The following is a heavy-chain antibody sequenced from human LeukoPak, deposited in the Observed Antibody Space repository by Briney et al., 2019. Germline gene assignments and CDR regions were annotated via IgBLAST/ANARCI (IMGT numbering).Heavy chain of an antibody. CDR3: ARDRIFARAYRAFDI. CDR1: GGSISSYY. Sequence: SETLSLTCTVSGGSISSYYWSWIRQPAGKGLEWIGRIYTSGSTNYNPSLKSRVTMSVDTSKNQFSLKLSSVTAADTAVYYCARDRIFARAYRAFDIWGQGTMVTASS. J-gene: IGHJ3*02. V-gene: IGHV4-4*07. CDR2: IYTSGST. D-gene: IGHD3-3*02.